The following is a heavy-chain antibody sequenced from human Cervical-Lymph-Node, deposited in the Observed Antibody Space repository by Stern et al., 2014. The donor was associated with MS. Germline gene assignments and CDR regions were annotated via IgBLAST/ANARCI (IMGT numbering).Heavy chain of an antibody. Sequence: EVQLVESGGHLVQPGGSLRLSCAASGFSFINFWMTWVRQAPGTGLAWVANINPDGTDEHFVDSLKGRFAISRDNAKSSVFLQMSSLRVEDTAVYYCASYHYLSGFAFDPWGQGTLVTVSS. CDR3: ASYHYLSGFAFDP. V-gene: IGHV3-7*01. CDR1: GFSFINFW. J-gene: IGHJ5*02. D-gene: IGHD3-3*01. CDR2: INPDGTDE.